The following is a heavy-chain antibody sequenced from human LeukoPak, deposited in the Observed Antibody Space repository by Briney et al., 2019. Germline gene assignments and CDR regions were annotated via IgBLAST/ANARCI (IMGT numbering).Heavy chain of an antibody. CDR2: IYHSGST. V-gene: IGHV4-38-2*02. Sequence: SETLSLTCTVSGYSISSGYYWGWIRQPPGKGLEWIGSIYHSGSTYYNPSLKSRVTISVDTSKNQFSLKLNSVTAADTAVYYCARLVVSSWYHEVLLGRDYWGQGTLVTVSS. J-gene: IGHJ4*02. D-gene: IGHD6-13*01. CDR3: ARLVVSSWYHEVLLGRDY. CDR1: GYSISSGYY.